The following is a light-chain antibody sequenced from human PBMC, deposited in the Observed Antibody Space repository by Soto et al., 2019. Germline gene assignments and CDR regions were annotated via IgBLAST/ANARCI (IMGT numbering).Light chain of an antibody. J-gene: IGKJ4*01. V-gene: IGKV3-15*01. CDR1: QSVSSK. Sequence: IVMTQSPATLSVSAGERAALSWMASQSVSSKLAWYQKKPGQAPRLLLYGASTRATGIPARFSGSGSGTELTLTISSLQSEDFAVYYCQQYNNWPPLTFGGGTKVDIK. CDR3: QQYNNWPPLT. CDR2: GAS.